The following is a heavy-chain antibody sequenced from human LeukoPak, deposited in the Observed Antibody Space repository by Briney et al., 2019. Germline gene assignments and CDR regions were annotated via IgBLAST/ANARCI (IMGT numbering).Heavy chain of an antibody. Sequence: SETLSLTCTVSGGSISSYYWSWIRQPAGKGLEWIGRIYTSGSTNYNPSLKSRVTMLVDTSKNQFSLKLSSVTAADTAVYYCAREERVYSSSWYAHWYFDLWGRGTLVTVSS. CDR1: GGSISSYY. J-gene: IGHJ2*01. CDR2: IYTSGST. D-gene: IGHD6-13*01. V-gene: IGHV4-4*07. CDR3: AREERVYSSSWYAHWYFDL.